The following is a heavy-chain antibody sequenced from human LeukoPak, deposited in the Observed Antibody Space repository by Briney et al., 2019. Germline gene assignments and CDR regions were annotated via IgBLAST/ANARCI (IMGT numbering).Heavy chain of an antibody. Sequence: GGSLRLSCAASGFTFSSYAMHWVRQAPGKGLEWVAVISYDGSNKYYADSVKGRLTISRDNSKNTLYLQMNSLRAEDTAVYYCARSSDWNYSWFDPWGQGTLVTVSS. CDR3: ARSSDWNYSWFDP. V-gene: IGHV3-30*04. CDR1: GFTFSSYA. CDR2: ISYDGSNK. D-gene: IGHD1-7*01. J-gene: IGHJ5*02.